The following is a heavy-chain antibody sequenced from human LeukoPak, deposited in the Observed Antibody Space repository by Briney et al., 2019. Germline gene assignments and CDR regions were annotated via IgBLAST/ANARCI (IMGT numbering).Heavy chain of an antibody. CDR2: MYSSGST. CDR3: ARHYYGDYFFDY. CDR1: GGSISSYF. D-gene: IGHD4-17*01. J-gene: IGHJ4*02. V-gene: IGHV4-4*07. Sequence: SETLSLTCSVSGGSISSYFWRWIRQPAGKGLEWIGRMYSSGSTNYNPSLKSRVTMSVETSKNQFSLRLSSVTAADTAVYYCARHYYGDYFFDYWGQGTLVTVSS.